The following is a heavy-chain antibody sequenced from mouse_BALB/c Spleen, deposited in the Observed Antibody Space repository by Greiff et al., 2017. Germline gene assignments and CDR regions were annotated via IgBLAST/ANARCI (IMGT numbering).Heavy chain of an antibody. CDR1: GFTFSNYW. CDR2: IRLKSNNYAT. CDR3: TSEVPFAY. J-gene: IGHJ3*01. V-gene: IGHV6-6*02. Sequence: EVQGVESGGGLVQPGGSMKLSCVASGFTFSNYWMNWVRQSPEKGLEWVAEIRLKSNNYATHYAESVKGRFTISRDDSKSSVYLQMNNLRAEDTGIYYCTSEVPFAYWGQGTLVTVSA.